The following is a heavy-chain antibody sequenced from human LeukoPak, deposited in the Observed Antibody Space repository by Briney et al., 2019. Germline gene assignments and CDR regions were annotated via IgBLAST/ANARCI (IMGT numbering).Heavy chain of an antibody. CDR2: IGAYNGNT. V-gene: IGHV1-18*01. CDR1: GYTFTSYG. CDR3: AREWELRNHSWFDP. J-gene: IGHJ5*02. Sequence: ASVKVSCKASGYTFTSYGISWVRQAPGQGLEWRGWIGAYNGNTNYAQKLQGRGTMTTDTSTSTAYMELRSLRSDDTAVYYCAREWELRNHSWFDPWGQGTLVTVSS. D-gene: IGHD1-26*01.